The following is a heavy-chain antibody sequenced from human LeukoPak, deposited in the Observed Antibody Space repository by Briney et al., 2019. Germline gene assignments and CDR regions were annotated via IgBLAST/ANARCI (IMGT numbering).Heavy chain of an antibody. CDR3: AKFGFDSSGAFDY. J-gene: IGHJ4*02. D-gene: IGHD3-22*01. Sequence: PGGSLRLSCAASGFTFSSYGMHWVRQAPGKGLEWVSAISGSGGSTYYADSVKGRFTISRDSSKNTLYLQMNSLRAEDTAVYYCAKFGFDSSGAFDYWGQGTLVTVSS. CDR2: ISGSGGST. V-gene: IGHV3-23*01. CDR1: GFTFSSYG.